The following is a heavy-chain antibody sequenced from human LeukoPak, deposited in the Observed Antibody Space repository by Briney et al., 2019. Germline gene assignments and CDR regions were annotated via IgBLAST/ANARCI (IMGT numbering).Heavy chain of an antibody. CDR2: IYWDDDK. D-gene: IGHD3-9*01. J-gene: IGHJ5*02. CDR1: GFSLSTSGVG. V-gene: IGHV2-5*02. CDR3: AHRHPPYDILTGYYLRTPNWFDP. Sequence: SGPTLVKPTQTLTLTCTFSGFSLSTSGVGVGWIRQPPGKALEWLALIYWDDDKRYSPSLKGRLTITKDTSKNQVVLTMTNMDPVDTATYYCAHRHPPYDILTGYYLRTPNWFDPWGQGTLVTVSS.